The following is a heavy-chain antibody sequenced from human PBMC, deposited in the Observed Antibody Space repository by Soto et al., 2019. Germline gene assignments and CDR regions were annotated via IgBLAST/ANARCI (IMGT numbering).Heavy chain of an antibody. CDR2: ISSDGSNK. D-gene: IGHD6-19*01. V-gene: IGHV3-30*18. CDR3: AKDSTSSGWSYFDY. J-gene: IGHJ4*02. Sequence: QVQLVESGGGVVQPGRSLRLSCAASGFTFSSYGMHWVRQAPGKGLEWVALISSDGSNKHYADSVKGRFTISSDNPKNTLYLQMNSLRPEDTAVYYCAKDSTSSGWSYFDYWGQGTLVTVSS. CDR1: GFTFSSYG.